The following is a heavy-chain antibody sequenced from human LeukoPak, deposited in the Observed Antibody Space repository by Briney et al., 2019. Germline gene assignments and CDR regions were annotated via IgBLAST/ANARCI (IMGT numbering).Heavy chain of an antibody. V-gene: IGHV4-4*07. CDR1: GGSISSYY. J-gene: IGHJ4*02. D-gene: IGHD3-22*01. CDR2: IYTSGST. CDR3: ARENDSSGYYYTQFDY. Sequence: SETLSLTCTVSGGSISSYYWSLIRQPTGKGLEWIGRIYTSGSTNYNPSLKSRVTMSVDTSKNQFSLKLSSVTAADTAVYYCARENDSSGYYYTQFDYWGQGTLVTVSS.